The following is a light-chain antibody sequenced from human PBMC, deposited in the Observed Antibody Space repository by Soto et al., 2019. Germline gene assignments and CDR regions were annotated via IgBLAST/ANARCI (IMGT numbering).Light chain of an antibody. V-gene: IGKV1-39*01. CDR2: ATS. J-gene: IGKJ2*01. CDR3: QQTYNAPHT. CDR1: QSVNTN. Sequence: DIQMTQSPLSLSASVGDRVSITCRASQSVNTNLHWFQQKPGKAPKLLIYATSNLHSGIPSRFSGSGSGTDFTLTISSLQPEDFASYYCQQTYNAPHTFSQGTRVEIK.